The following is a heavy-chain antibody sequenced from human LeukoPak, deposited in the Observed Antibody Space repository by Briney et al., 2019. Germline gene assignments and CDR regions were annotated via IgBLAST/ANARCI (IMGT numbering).Heavy chain of an antibody. V-gene: IGHV4-59*01. D-gene: IGHD1-1*01. Sequence: SETLSLTCTVSGGFISSYYWTWIRQPPGKGLEWIGCVYYSRSTNYNPSLESRVAISVDTSKNQFSLKLSSVTAADTAVYYCARGINWKHYFYYYGMDVWGQGTTVTVSS. J-gene: IGHJ6*02. CDR3: ARGINWKHYFYYYGMDV. CDR2: VYYSRST. CDR1: GGFISSYY.